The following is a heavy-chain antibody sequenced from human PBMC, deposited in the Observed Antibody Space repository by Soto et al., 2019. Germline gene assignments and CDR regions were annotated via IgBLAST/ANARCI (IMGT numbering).Heavy chain of an antibody. CDR3: ARDSGYSSSWYEIYYYYGMDV. CDR1: GDSVSSNSAA. J-gene: IGHJ6*02. V-gene: IGHV6-1*01. Sequence: SQTLSLTCAISGDSVSSNSAAWNWIRQSPSRGLEWLGRTYYRSKWYNDYAVSVKSRITINPDTSKNQFSLQLNSVTPEDTAVYYCARDSGYSSSWYEIYYYYGMDVWGQGTTVTVSS. D-gene: IGHD6-13*01. CDR2: TYYRSKWYN.